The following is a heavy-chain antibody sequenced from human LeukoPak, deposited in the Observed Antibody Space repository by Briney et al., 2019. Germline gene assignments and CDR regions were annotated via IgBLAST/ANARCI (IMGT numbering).Heavy chain of an antibody. D-gene: IGHD5-24*01. Sequence: SETLSLTCTVSGDSIRTTRYWGWIRQPPGKGQEWIGAIYFSGSTYYNPSLKSRVLISVDTSQNQFSLKLTSVTAADTAVYYCATQGYNNQTMDVWGQGTTVTVSS. CDR2: IYFSGST. CDR3: ATQGYNNQTMDV. J-gene: IGHJ6*02. V-gene: IGHV4-39*01. CDR1: GDSIRTTRY.